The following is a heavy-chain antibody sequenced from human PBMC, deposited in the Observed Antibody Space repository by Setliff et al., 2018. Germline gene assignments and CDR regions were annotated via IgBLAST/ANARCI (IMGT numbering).Heavy chain of an antibody. D-gene: IGHD6-6*01. J-gene: IGHJ4*02. CDR2: ISHSGST. V-gene: IGHV4-34*01. Sequence: SETLSLTCAVYGGSFSTYYWSWIRQPPGEGLEWIGEISHSGSTNYDPSLKSRVTISVDTSKNQFSLRLTSVTAADTAVYYCTSTPRGGINITTRAGAFDSWGQGTLVTVSS. CDR1: GGSFSTYY. CDR3: TSTPRGGINITTRAGAFDS.